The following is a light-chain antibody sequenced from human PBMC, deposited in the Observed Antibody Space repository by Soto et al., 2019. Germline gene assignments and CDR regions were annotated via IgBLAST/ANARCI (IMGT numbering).Light chain of an antibody. V-gene: IGKV1-5*01. J-gene: IGKJ1*01. CDR2: DAS. CDR3: QHYYSIPWT. Sequence: DSEVTQCPPHLSASVGERGTMSCRASQTISTWMAWYQQKPGKAPKLLVYDASTLQSGVASRFSGSGSGTDFTLTISSLQAEDVAVYYCQHYYSIPWTFGQGTKVDIK. CDR1: QTISTW.